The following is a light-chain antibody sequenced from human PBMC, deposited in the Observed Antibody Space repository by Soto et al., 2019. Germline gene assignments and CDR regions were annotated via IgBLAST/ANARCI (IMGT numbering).Light chain of an antibody. V-gene: IGKV3-20*01. CDR2: GAS. Sequence: EIVLTQSPGTLSLSAGERATVSCRSSQSVSSSYLAWYQQKPGQAPRLLIYGASSRATGIPDRFSGSGSGTDFTLTISRLAPEDFAVYYCQQYGSSPLTFGGGTKV. CDR3: QQYGSSPLT. J-gene: IGKJ4*01. CDR1: QSVSSSY.